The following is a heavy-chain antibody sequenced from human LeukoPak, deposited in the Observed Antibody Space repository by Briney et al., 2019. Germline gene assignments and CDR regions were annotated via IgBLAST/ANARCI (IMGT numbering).Heavy chain of an antibody. J-gene: IGHJ4*02. CDR2: ISSDGSKT. CDR3: AREGASGSVDY. D-gene: IGHD3-22*01. Sequence: PGGSLRLSCVASGFSFDDSGMHWVRQAPGKGLEWVAVISSDGSKTYYADSVKGRFTISRDNSKNTLYLQMNSLRAEDTAVYYCAREGASGSVDYWGQGTLVTVSS. V-gene: IGHV3-30*03. CDR1: GFSFDDSG.